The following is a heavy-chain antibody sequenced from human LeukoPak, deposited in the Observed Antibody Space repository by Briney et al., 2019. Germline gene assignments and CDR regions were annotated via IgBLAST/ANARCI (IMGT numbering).Heavy chain of an antibody. J-gene: IGHJ3*02. CDR2: IKSKTDGGTT. CDR1: GFTFSNAW. V-gene: IGHV3-15*01. Sequence: GGSLRLSCAASGFTFSNAWMSWVRQAPGKGLEWVGRIKSKTDGGTTDYAAPVKGRSTISRDDPKNTLYLQMNSLKTEDTAVYYCTTDGDGLRYFDWLPPGDAFDIWGQGTMVTVSS. CDR3: TTDGDGLRYFDWLPPGDAFDI. D-gene: IGHD3-9*01.